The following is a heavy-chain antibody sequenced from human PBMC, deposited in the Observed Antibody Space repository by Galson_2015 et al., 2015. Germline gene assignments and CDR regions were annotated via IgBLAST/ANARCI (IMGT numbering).Heavy chain of an antibody. D-gene: IGHD6-13*01. CDR3: ARLKGIAAAWYYFDH. CDR2: IYPGDSDA. Sequence: QSGAEVTKPGESPKISCKGSGYSFSNYWIGWVRQMPGKGLEWMGIIYPGDSDARYSPSFQGQVTISADKSISTAYLQWSSLKAPDGAMYYCARLKGIAAAWYYFDHWGQGTLVTVSA. CDR1: GYSFSNYW. J-gene: IGHJ4*02. V-gene: IGHV5-51*01.